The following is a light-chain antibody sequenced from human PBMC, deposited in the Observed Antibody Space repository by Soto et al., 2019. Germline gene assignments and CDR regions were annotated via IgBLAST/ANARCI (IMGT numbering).Light chain of an antibody. J-gene: IGKJ1*01. CDR3: QQRSNWPT. Sequence: EVLMTQSPATLSVSPGERATLSCRASQSVSSYLAWYQQKPGQDPRLLIYDESNRATGIPARFSGSGSGTDFTLTISSLEPEDFAVYYRQQRSNWPTFGQGTKVDIK. V-gene: IGKV3-11*01. CDR1: QSVSSY. CDR2: DES.